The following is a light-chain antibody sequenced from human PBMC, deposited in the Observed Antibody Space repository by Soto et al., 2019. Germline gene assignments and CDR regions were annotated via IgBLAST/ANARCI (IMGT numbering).Light chain of an antibody. CDR2: ENN. V-gene: IGLV1-40*01. Sequence: QSVLTQPPSVSEAPGQRVTISCTGSSSNIGAGYEAHWYQQVPGTAPKLLIYENNNRPSGVPDRFSGSKSGTSASLAITGRQAEDEAEYYCQSYDSSLSGYVFGTGTKRTVL. CDR3: QSYDSSLSGYV. CDR1: SSNIGAGYE. J-gene: IGLJ1*01.